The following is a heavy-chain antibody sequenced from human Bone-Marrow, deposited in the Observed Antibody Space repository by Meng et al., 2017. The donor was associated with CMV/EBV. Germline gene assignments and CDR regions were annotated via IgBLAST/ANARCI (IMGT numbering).Heavy chain of an antibody. V-gene: IGHV3-30*02. CDR1: GFTFSSYS. CDR3: AKVSRIVVVPAATPYYGMDV. CDR2: IRYDGSNK. Sequence: GGSLKLSCAASGFTFSSYSMNWVRQAPGKGLEWVAFIRYDGSNKYYADSVKGRFTTSRDNSKNTLYLQMNSLRAEDTAVYYCAKVSRIVVVPAATPYYGMDVWGQGTTVTVSS. D-gene: IGHD2-2*02. J-gene: IGHJ6*02.